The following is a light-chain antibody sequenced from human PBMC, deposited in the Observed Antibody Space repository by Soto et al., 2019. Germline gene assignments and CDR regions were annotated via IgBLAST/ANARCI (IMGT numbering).Light chain of an antibody. CDR2: GAS. CDR3: QQYGSSAWT. J-gene: IGKJ1*01. Sequence: SKGERATLSCRASQSVSSSYLAWYQQKPGQAPRLLIYGASSRATGIPDRFSGSGSGTDFTLTISRLEPEDFAVYYCQQYGSSAWTFGQGTKVDIK. CDR1: QSVSSSY. V-gene: IGKV3-20*01.